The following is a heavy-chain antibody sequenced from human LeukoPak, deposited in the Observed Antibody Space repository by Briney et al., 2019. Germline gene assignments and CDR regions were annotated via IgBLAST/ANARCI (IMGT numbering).Heavy chain of an antibody. J-gene: IGHJ4*02. D-gene: IGHD3-22*01. V-gene: IGHV4-59*01. Sequence: SETLSLTCTVSGGSISSYYWSWIRQPPGKGLEWIGYIYYSGSTNYNPSLKSRVTISVDTSKNQFSLKLSSVTAADTAVYYYARYDSSGYYYGGFDYWGQGTLVTVSS. CDR3: ARYDSSGYYYGGFDY. CDR2: IYYSGST. CDR1: GGSISSYY.